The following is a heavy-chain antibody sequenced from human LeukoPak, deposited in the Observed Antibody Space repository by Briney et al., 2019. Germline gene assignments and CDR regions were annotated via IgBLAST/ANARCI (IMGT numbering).Heavy chain of an antibody. CDR2: IYSGGST. CDR1: GFTVSSNY. D-gene: IGHD4-17*01. CDR3: ARAFLGDSPYYFAY. Sequence: GGSLGLSCAASGFTVSSNYMSWVRQAPGKGLEWVSVIYSGGSTYYADSVKGRFTISRDNSKNTLYLQMNSLRAEDTAVYYCARAFLGDSPYYFAYWGQGALVTVSS. V-gene: IGHV3-53*01. J-gene: IGHJ4*02.